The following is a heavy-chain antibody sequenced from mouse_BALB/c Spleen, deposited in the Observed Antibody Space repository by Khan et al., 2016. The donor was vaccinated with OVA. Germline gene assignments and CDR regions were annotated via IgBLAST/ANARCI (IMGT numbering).Heavy chain of an antibody. J-gene: IGHJ2*01. D-gene: IGHD2-3*01. CDR3: ARSILLNFEY. V-gene: IGHV14-1*02. CDR1: GFNIKDYY. Sequence: VQLQQSGAELVRPGALVKLSCKGSGFNIKDYYMQWVKQRPEQGLEWIGWIDPENGNSIYDPKFQGKASITADTSSNTAYLQLSSLTSEGTAVYYCARSILLNFEYWGQGSTPTVAA. CDR2: IDPENGNS.